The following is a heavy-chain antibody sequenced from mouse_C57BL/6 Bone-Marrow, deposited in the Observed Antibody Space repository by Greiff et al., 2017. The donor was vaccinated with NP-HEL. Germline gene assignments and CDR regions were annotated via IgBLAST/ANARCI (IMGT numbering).Heavy chain of an antibody. Sequence: VKLVESGGGLVKPGGSLKLSCAASGFTFSSYAMSWVRQTPEKRLEWVATISDGGSYTYYPDNVKGRFTISRDNAKNNLYLQMSHLKSEDTAMYYCARDRNGYYAYWYFDVWGTGTTVTVSS. D-gene: IGHD2-3*01. CDR1: GFTFSSYA. CDR2: ISDGGSYT. CDR3: ARDRNGYYAYWYFDV. J-gene: IGHJ1*03. V-gene: IGHV5-4*01.